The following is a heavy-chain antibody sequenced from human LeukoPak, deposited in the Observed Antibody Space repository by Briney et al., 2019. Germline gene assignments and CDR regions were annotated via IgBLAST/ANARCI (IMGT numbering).Heavy chain of an antibody. Sequence: SETLSLTCSVSGDSVSRCDSYWDWIRQPPGKGLEWIGAIYCSGRTYYSPSLKSRFTMTVDPSNYQFSLTLRSVTAADTAVYYCARRRYYDGSGYLEWGQGTLLSVSS. CDR3: ARRRYYDGSGYLE. V-gene: IGHV4-39*01. CDR1: GDSVSRCDSY. CDR2: IYCSGRT. D-gene: IGHD3-22*01. J-gene: IGHJ1*01.